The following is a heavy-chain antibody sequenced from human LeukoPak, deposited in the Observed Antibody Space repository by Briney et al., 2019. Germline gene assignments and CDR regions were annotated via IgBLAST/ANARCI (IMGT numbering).Heavy chain of an antibody. Sequence: GGSLRLSCAVSGFTFYDYAMHWVRQVPGKGLEWVSGINWNSDSIGYADSVKGRCTISRDNSKNTLYLQMNSLRVEDTAVYFCARGLSLSGYLDAFDIWGQGTMVTVSS. CDR1: GFTFYDYA. J-gene: IGHJ3*02. CDR3: ARGLSLSGYLDAFDI. D-gene: IGHD3-22*01. V-gene: IGHV3-9*01. CDR2: INWNSDSI.